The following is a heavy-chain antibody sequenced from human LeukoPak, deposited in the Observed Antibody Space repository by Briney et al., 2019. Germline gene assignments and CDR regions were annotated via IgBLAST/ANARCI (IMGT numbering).Heavy chain of an antibody. D-gene: IGHD6-19*01. Sequence: GGSLRLSCAASGFTFSGSAMPWVRQASGKGLEWVGRIRSKANSYATGYAASVKGRFTISRDDSKNTAYLQMNSLKTEDTAVYYCTRPGYSSGWDDYWGQGTLVTVSS. CDR3: TRPGYSSGWDDY. CDR2: IRSKANSYAT. V-gene: IGHV3-73*01. CDR1: GFTFSGSA. J-gene: IGHJ4*02.